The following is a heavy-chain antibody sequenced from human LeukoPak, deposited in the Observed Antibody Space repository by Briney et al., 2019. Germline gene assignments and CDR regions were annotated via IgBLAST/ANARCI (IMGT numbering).Heavy chain of an antibody. J-gene: IGHJ4*02. CDR2: IHPNIGGR. V-gene: IGHV1-2*02. CDR1: GYTFTDYH. Sequence: ASVKASCKASGYTFTDYHIRWVRQAPGQGPEWMGWIHPNIGGRNYAQKFEGRVTMSRDTSISTVYMELSSLRSDDTAMYYCARLTGGSETNWGQGTLVTVSA. D-gene: IGHD1-14*01. CDR3: ARLTGGSETN.